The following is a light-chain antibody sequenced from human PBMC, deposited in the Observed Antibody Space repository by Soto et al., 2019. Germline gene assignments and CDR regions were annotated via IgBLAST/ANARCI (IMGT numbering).Light chain of an antibody. Sequence: IQMTQYPSTLSASVVDSVTLTCRASQRIGTWLTWCQQKPGKAPKLLIYDASHLTSGVPSRFSGSGSETEFTLSISSLQPDDFATYYCQHYYTYPYTFGQGTKVDIK. CDR2: DAS. J-gene: IGKJ1*01. CDR1: QRIGTW. V-gene: IGKV1-5*01. CDR3: QHYYTYPYT.